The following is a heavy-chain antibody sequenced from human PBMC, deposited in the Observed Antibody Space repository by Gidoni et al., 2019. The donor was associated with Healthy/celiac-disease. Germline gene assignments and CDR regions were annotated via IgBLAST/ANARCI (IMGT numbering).Heavy chain of an antibody. J-gene: IGHJ4*02. Sequence: EVQLVESGGGLVKPGGSRRLSCAASGFTFSFYSRNWVRQAPGKGLEWVSSIGNTNGDIYYADSVNGRFTISRDNARNSLYLQMNSLRAEDTAVYFCARSEVVPAAPDYWGQGTLVTVSS. V-gene: IGHV3-21*01. CDR2: IGNTNGDI. D-gene: IGHD2-2*01. CDR1: GFTFSFYS. CDR3: ARSEVVPAAPDY.